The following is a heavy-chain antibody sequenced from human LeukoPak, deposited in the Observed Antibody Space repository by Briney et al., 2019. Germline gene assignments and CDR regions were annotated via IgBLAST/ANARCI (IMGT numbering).Heavy chain of an antibody. V-gene: IGHV1-2*02. Sequence: ASVKVSCKASGYTFTGHYMHWVRQAPGQGLEWMGWISPNSGATKYAQKFQGRVSMTRDRSISTAYLELSSLVSDDTAVYYCARDPDVTNWLDPWGQGTLVTVSS. CDR2: ISPNSGAT. J-gene: IGHJ5*02. CDR3: ARDPDVTNWLDP. CDR1: GYTFTGHY. D-gene: IGHD2-21*02.